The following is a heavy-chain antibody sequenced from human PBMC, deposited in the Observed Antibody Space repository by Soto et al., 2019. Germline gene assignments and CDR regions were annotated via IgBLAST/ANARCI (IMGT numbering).Heavy chain of an antibody. Sequence: GASVKVSCKASGYTFTSYGISWVRQAPGQGLEWMGWISAYNGNTNYAQKLQGRVTMTTDTSTSTAYMELRSLRSDDTAVYYCARLKFRSKTIFGVVIISSCAFDIWGQGTMVTVSS. J-gene: IGHJ3*02. CDR3: ARLKFRSKTIFGVVIISSCAFDI. CDR2: ISAYNGNT. CDR1: GYTFTSYG. V-gene: IGHV1-18*01. D-gene: IGHD3-3*01.